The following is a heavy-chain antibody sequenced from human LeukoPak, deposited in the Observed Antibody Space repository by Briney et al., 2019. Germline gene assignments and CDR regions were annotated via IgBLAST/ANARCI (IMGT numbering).Heavy chain of an antibody. J-gene: IGHJ3*02. D-gene: IGHD5-12*01. CDR2: MNPNSGNT. V-gene: IGHV1-8*03. CDR1: GYTFTSYD. CDR3: ARGRTPVLDIVATTLDGGAFDI. Sequence: GASVKVSCKASGYTFTSYDINWVRQATGQGLEWMGWMNPNSGNTGYAQKFQGRVTITRNTSISTAYMELSSLRSEDTAVYYCARGRTPVLDIVATTLDGGAFDIWGQGTMVTVSS.